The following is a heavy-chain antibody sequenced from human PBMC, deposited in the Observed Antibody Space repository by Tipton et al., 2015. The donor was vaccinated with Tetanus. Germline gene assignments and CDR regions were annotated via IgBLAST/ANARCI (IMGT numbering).Heavy chain of an antibody. D-gene: IGHD5-24*01. Sequence: LRLSCTVSGGSISTYYWSWIRQPPGKGLEWIGYIYYRGSTNYYPSLKSRVTMSVDTSKNQFSLNLSSVTAADTAVYYCARGDGSTLHYWGQRTLVTVSS. CDR2: IYYRGST. CDR3: ARGDGSTLHY. CDR1: GGSISTYY. J-gene: IGHJ4*02. V-gene: IGHV4-59*01.